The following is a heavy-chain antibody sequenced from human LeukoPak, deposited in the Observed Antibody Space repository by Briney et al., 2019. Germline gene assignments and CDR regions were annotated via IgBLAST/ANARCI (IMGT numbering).Heavy chain of an antibody. J-gene: IGHJ4*02. V-gene: IGHV4-39*07. CDR2: IYYSGST. Sequence: PSETLSLTCTVSGGSISSSSYYWGWIRQPPGKGLEWIGSIYYSGSTYYNPSLKSRVTISVDTSKNQFSLKLSSVTAADTAVYYCARIRYYYAVSDYWGQGTLVTVSS. D-gene: IGHD3-10*01. CDR3: ARIRYYYAVSDY. CDR1: GGSISSSSYY.